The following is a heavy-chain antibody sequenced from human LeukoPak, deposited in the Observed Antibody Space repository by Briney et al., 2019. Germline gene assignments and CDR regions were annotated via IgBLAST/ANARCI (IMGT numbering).Heavy chain of an antibody. CDR2: ISSSSTYI. CDR1: GFTFSNYN. V-gene: IGHV3-21*01. J-gene: IGHJ4*02. D-gene: IGHD3-16*01. CDR3: ARADVM. Sequence: GGSLRLSCAASGFTFSNYNTNWVRQAPGKGLEWVSSISSSSTYISYADSVKGRFTISRDNAKNSLFLQMNSLRAEDTAVYYCARADVMGGQGTLVTVSS.